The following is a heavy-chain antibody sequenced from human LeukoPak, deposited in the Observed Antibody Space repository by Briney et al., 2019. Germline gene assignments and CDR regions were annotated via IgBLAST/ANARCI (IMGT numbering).Heavy chain of an antibody. CDR1: GGTFSSYA. J-gene: IGHJ5*02. CDR2: INPNSGGT. D-gene: IGHD6-19*01. Sequence: ASVKVSCKASGGTFSSYAISWVRQAPGQGLEWMGWINPNSGGTNYAQKFQGRVTMTRDASISTAYMELSRLRSDDTAVYYCAREEVYSSGWYPWGQGTLVTVSS. CDR3: AREEVYSSGWYP. V-gene: IGHV1-2*02.